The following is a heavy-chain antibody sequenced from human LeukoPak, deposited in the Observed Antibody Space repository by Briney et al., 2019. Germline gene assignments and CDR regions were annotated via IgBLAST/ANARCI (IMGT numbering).Heavy chain of an antibody. CDR3: ARGGRIAARRGNWFDP. D-gene: IGHD6-6*01. CDR2: MNPNSGNT. J-gene: IGHJ5*02. CDR1: GYTFTSYD. V-gene: IGHV1-8*01. Sequence: ASVKVSCKASGYTFTSYDINWVRQATGQGLEWMGWMNPNSGNTGYAQKFQGRVPMTRNTSISTAYMELSSLRSEDTAVYYCARGGRIAARRGNWFDPWGQGTLVTVSS.